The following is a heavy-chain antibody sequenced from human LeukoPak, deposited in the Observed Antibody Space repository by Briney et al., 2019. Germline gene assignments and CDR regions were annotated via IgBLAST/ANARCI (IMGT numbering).Heavy chain of an antibody. CDR1: GGSLSVYF. J-gene: IGHJ3*02. V-gene: IGHV4-34*01. Sequence: PSETLSLTCVVYGGSLSVYFWTCIRAPPGEGREWCGEINDCGSSKYHPSLKTRITMTVHTHENLISVKLSSVTAAGTAVYYGGRGGRITLFGVVIMRACDIWGQGTMVTVSS. D-gene: IGHD3-3*01. CDR3: GRGGRITLFGVVIMRACDI. CDR2: INDCGSS.